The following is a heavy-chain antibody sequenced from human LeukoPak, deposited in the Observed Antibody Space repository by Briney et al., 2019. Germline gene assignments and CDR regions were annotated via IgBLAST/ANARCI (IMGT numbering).Heavy chain of an antibody. CDR2: ISGSGDST. D-gene: IGHD3-22*01. Sequence: GGSLRLSCAASGFTFSSYAMSWVRQAPGKGLEWVSAISGSGDSTYYADSVKGRFTISRDNSKNTLYLQMNSLRAEDTAVYYCAKDAVGSSGTKYYYYGMDVWGKGTTVTVSS. CDR1: GFTFSSYA. CDR3: AKDAVGSSGTKYYYYGMDV. J-gene: IGHJ6*04. V-gene: IGHV3-23*01.